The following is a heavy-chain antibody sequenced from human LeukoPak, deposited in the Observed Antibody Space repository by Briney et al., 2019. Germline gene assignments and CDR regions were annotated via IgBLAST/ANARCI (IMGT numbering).Heavy chain of an antibody. J-gene: IGHJ4*02. Sequence: PSETLSLTCTVSGGSISSYYWSWIRQPAGKGLEWIGRIYTSGSTNYNPSLKSRVTMSVDTSKNQFSLKLSSVTAADTAVYYCAGIVVVPAAKDHFDYWGQGTLVTVSS. CDR2: IYTSGST. D-gene: IGHD2-2*01. CDR1: GGSISSYY. V-gene: IGHV4-4*07. CDR3: AGIVVVPAAKDHFDY.